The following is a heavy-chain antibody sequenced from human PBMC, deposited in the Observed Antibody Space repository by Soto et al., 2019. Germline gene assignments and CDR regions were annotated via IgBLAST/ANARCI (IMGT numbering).Heavy chain of an antibody. CDR2: MNPNRGNT. J-gene: IGHJ6*03. Sequence: ASVKVSCKASGYTFTSYDINWVRQTTGQGLEWMGWMNPNRGNTGYEQKFQGRVTMTRNTSISTAYMELSSLSSEDTAVYYCARAIVVVPAARKKIYYMDVWGKGTTVTVSS. CDR1: GYTFTSYD. CDR3: ARAIVVVPAARKKIYYMDV. D-gene: IGHD2-2*01. V-gene: IGHV1-8*01.